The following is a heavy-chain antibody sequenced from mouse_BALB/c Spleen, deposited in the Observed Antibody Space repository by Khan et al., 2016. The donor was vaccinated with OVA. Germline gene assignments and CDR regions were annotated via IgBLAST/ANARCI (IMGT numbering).Heavy chain of an antibody. CDR3: GGGGYGGFAY. J-gene: IGHJ3*01. CDR2: MFPGDGST. D-gene: IGHD2-14*01. V-gene: IGHV1S56*01. CDR1: GYTFTSYD. Sequence: QVQLQQSGAELVKPGASVKLSCKASGYTFTSYDINWVRQRPEQGLEWIGWMFPGDGSTKYNENFKGKATLTTDKSSSTAYMQLSRLTSEDSGAYFCGGGGYGGFAYWGQGTLVTVSA.